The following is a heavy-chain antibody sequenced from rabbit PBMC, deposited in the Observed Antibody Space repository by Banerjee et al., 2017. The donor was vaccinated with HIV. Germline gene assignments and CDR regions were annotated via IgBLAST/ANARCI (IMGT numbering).Heavy chain of an antibody. V-gene: IGHV1S40*01. D-gene: IGHD4-2*01. Sequence: QSLEESGGDLVQPGASLTLTCTASGFDFSSNAMCWVRQAPGKGLEWIACISPSSGITYYASWAKGRFTISKTSSTTVTLQMTSLTAADTATYFCARGGYYAGDGINLWGPGTLVTVS. CDR3: ARGGYYAGDGINL. J-gene: IGHJ4*01. CDR1: GFDFSSNA. CDR2: ISPSSGIT.